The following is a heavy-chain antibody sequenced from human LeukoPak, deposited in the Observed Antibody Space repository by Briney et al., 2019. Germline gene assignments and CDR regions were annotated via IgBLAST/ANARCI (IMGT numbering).Heavy chain of an antibody. CDR1: GYTFTSYD. V-gene: IGHV1-8*01. D-gene: IGHD2-2*01. Sequence: ASVKVSCKASGYTFTSYDINWVRQATGQGLEWMGWMNPNSGNTGYAQKFQGRVTTTRNTSISTAYMELSSLRSEDTAVYYCARGSPSSTSAADYWGQGTLVTVSS. J-gene: IGHJ4*02. CDR3: ARGSPSSTSAADY. CDR2: MNPNSGNT.